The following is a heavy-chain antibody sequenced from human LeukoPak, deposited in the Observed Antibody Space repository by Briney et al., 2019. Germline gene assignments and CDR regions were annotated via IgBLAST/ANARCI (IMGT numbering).Heavy chain of an antibody. Sequence: ASVKVSCKASGYTFTSYGISWVRQAPGQGLEWMGWSSAYNGNTNYAQKLQGRVTMTTDTSTSTAYMELRSLRSDDTAVYYCARGSEVGATTYYYMDVWGKGTTVTVSS. V-gene: IGHV1-18*01. CDR1: GYTFTSYG. CDR2: SSAYNGNT. D-gene: IGHD1-26*01. J-gene: IGHJ6*03. CDR3: ARGSEVGATTYYYMDV.